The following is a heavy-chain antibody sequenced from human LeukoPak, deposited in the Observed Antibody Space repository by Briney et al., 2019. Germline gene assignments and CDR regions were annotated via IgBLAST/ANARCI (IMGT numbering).Heavy chain of an antibody. Sequence: SETLSLTCTVSGGSISSTSYYWGWIRQPPGEGLEWIGSMYYTGNTHYSPSLKGRVTISVDTSKNQFSLELNSVTAADTAVYYCARLYYGMDVWGQGTTVTVSS. CDR2: MYYTGNT. V-gene: IGHV4-39*01. CDR1: GGSISSTSYY. J-gene: IGHJ6*02. CDR3: ARLYYGMDV.